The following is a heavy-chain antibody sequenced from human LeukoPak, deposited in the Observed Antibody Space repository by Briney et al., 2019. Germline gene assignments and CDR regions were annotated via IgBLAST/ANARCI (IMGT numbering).Heavy chain of an antibody. CDR2: ISAYKGNT. CDR3: ARDRHTIFGVVITSGFDY. D-gene: IGHD3-3*01. Sequence: ASVKVSCKASGYTFTSYGISWVRQAPAQGLEWMGWISAYKGNTNYAQKLQGRVTMTTDTSTSTAYMELRSLRSDDTAVYYCARDRHTIFGVVITSGFDYWGQGTLVTVSS. CDR1: GYTFTSYG. V-gene: IGHV1-18*01. J-gene: IGHJ4*02.